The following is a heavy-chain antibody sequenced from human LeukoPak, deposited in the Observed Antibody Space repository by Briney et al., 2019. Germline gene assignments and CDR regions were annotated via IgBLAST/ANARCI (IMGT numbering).Heavy chain of an antibody. J-gene: IGHJ4*02. CDR3: AREQSGWLFDY. D-gene: IGHD5-12*01. CDR1: GFTFSNAW. Sequence: GGSLRLSCAASGFTFSNAWMSWVRQAPGKGLEWAAVSSSDGSNKNYADSVKGRFTISRDNAKNTLYLQMNSLRAEDTAVYYCAREQSGWLFDYWGQGTLVTVSS. V-gene: IGHV3-30*03. CDR2: SSSDGSNK.